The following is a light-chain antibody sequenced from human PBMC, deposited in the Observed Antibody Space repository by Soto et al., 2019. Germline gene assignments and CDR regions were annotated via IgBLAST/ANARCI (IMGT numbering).Light chain of an antibody. CDR3: ATWDSSLSAVV. CDR1: SSNIGNNY. V-gene: IGLV1-51*01. Sequence: QSVLTQPPSVSAAPGQKVTISCSGSSSNIGNNYVSWYQQLPGTAPKLPIYDNNNRPSGIPDRFSGSKSGTSATLGITGLQTGDEAHYYCATWDSSLSAVVFGGGTKLTVL. J-gene: IGLJ2*01. CDR2: DNN.